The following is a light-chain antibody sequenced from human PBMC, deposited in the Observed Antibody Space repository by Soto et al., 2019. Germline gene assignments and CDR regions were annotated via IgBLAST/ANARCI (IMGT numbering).Light chain of an antibody. CDR2: AAS. V-gene: IGKV1-16*02. CDR1: QDISNH. CDR3: QQYKAYPLT. J-gene: IGKJ4*01. Sequence: DIQMTQSPSSLSASVGDRVTITCRASQDISNHLAWFQQKPGKAPKSLIYAASSLQGGVPSKFSGSGSGTDFTLAISSLQPEDCATYYCQQYKAYPLTFGGGTRVEMK.